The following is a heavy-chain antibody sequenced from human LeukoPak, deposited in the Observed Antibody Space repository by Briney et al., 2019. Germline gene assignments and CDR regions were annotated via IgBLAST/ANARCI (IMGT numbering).Heavy chain of an antibody. V-gene: IGHV3-33*01. CDR3: ARDRSGTAMVVGDY. CDR1: GFTFSSYG. D-gene: IGHD5-18*01. CDR2: IWYDGSNK. Sequence: GRSLRLSCAASGFTFSSYGMHWVRQAPGKGLEWVAVIWYDGSNKYYADSVKGRFTISRDNSKNTLYLQMNSLRAEDTAVYYCARDRSGTAMVVGDYWGQGTLVTVSS. J-gene: IGHJ4*02.